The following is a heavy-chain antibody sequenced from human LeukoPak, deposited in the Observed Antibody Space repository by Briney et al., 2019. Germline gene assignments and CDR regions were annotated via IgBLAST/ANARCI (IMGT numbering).Heavy chain of an antibody. D-gene: IGHD6-19*01. V-gene: IGHV1-2*02. Sequence: GASVKVSCKASGYTFTGYYMHWVRQAPGQGLEWMGWINPNSGGTNYAQKFQGRVTMTRDTSISTAYMELSRLRSDDTAVYYCARKTLAVAGTFDAFDIWGQGTMVTVSS. CDR2: INPNSGGT. J-gene: IGHJ3*02. CDR3: ARKTLAVAGTFDAFDI. CDR1: GYTFTGYY.